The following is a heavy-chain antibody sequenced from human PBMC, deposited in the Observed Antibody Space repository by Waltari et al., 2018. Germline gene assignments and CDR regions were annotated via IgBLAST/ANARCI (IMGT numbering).Heavy chain of an antibody. D-gene: IGHD3-10*01. CDR2: VHPKRGGA. J-gene: IGHJ4*02. V-gene: IGHV1-2*02. CDR3: ARVSLWFGELGDDY. CDR1: GYTFTGYY. Sequence: QVQLVQSGAEVKKPGASVKVSCKASGYTFTGYYMHWVRQAPGKGLEWMGCVHPKRGGANYAQKFKGRGNMNRDTSMSTAYMELSRLRSDETAVYYCARVSLWFGELGDDYWGQGTLVTVSS.